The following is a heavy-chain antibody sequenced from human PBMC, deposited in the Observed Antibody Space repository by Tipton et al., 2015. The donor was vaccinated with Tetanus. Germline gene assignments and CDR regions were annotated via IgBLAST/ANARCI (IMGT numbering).Heavy chain of an antibody. V-gene: IGHV1-8*01. CDR1: GYTFTSYD. D-gene: IGHD2-15*01. CDR2: RNPISGNT. CDR3: ARIYCRGGSCYRNGMDV. Sequence: QLVQSGAEVKKPGASVKVSCKASGYTFTSYDINWVRQATGQGLEWMGWRNPISGNTGYAQKFQGRVTMTRNTSISTAYMELSSLRSEDTAVYYCARIYCRGGSCYRNGMDVWGQGTTVTVSS. J-gene: IGHJ6*02.